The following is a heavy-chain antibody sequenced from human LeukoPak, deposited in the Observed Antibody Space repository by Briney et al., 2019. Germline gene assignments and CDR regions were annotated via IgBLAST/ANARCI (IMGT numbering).Heavy chain of an antibody. V-gene: IGHV4-31*03. Sequence: SETLSLTCTVSGGSISSGGYHWSWIRQHPGKGLEWIGYIYYSGTTSYNPSLKSRVTISVDTSKKKFSLKVSSVTVADTAVYYCSRDSAVAGTLGYYYYGVDVWGQGTTVTVSS. CDR3: SRDSAVAGTLGYYYYGVDV. J-gene: IGHJ6*02. D-gene: IGHD6-19*01. CDR1: GGSISSGGYH. CDR2: IYYSGTT.